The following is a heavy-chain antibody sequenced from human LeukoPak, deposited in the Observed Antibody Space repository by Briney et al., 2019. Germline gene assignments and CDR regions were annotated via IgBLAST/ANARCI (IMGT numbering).Heavy chain of an antibody. D-gene: IGHD3-10*01. CDR3: ARELRGENFDF. V-gene: IGHV3-48*01. J-gene: IGHJ4*02. CDR2: ISPTSTI. Sequence: GGSLRLSCAASGFTFSSYNMNWVRPAPGEGLELVSYISPTSTIFYADSVRGRFTISRDNVKNSLYLQMNSLRVEDTAVYYCARELRGENFDFWGQGTLVTVSA. CDR1: GFTFSSYN.